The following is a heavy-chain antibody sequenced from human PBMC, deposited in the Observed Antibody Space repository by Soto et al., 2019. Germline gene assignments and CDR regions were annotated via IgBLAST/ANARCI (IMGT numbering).Heavy chain of an antibody. CDR1: GFTFSSYA. J-gene: IGHJ6*03. D-gene: IGHD4-4*01. CDR3: AKDHEVTTNYYYYMDV. CDR2: ISGGGGST. Sequence: EVQLLESGGGLVQPGGSLRLSCAASGFTFSSYAMSWVRQAPGKGLEWVSAISGGGGSTYYADSVKGLFTISRDNSKNTLYLQMNSLRAEDTAVYYCAKDHEVTTNYYYYMDVWGKGTTVTVSS. V-gene: IGHV3-23*01.